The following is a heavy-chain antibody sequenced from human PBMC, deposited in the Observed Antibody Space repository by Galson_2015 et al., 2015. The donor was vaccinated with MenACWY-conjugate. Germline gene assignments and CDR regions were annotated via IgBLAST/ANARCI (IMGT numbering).Heavy chain of an antibody. J-gene: IGHJ4*02. Sequence: SLRLSCAGSGFTFSDRYMDWIRQAPGKGLEWVARSRNKASSYSTEYAASVKGRFTVSRDESGNTLYLEMSGLKSEDTAVDFCTRGHAATRYFDSGGQGTLVTVSS. CDR1: GFTFSDRY. D-gene: IGHD1-1*01. CDR2: SRNKASSYST. CDR3: TRGHAATRYFDS. V-gene: IGHV3-72*01.